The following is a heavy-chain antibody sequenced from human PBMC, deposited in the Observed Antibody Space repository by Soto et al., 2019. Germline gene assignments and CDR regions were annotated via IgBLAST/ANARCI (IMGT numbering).Heavy chain of an antibody. CDR3: AKRGSGWYYFDY. Sequence: EVQLLESGGGLVQPGGSLRLSCAASGFTFSSYAMTWVRQAPGKGLEWVSAISANGASTYYADSVKGRFTISRDSSKNTLTLQMNSLRAEDTAVYYCAKRGSGWYYFDYWGQGTLVTVSS. V-gene: IGHV3-23*01. J-gene: IGHJ4*02. D-gene: IGHD6-19*01. CDR2: ISANGAST. CDR1: GFTFSSYA.